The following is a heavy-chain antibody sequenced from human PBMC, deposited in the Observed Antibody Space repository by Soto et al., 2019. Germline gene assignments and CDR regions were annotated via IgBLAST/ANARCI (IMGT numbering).Heavy chain of an antibody. CDR3: ARSLLGDYYDIAGLDN. Sequence: QVQLVQSGTAVKKPGSSVTVSCKASGGPYSKYSISWVRQAPGQGLEWMGRIIPIFDITNYAQKFQGRVTITADKSTSTVYMDLSSLRSEDTAVYYCARSLLGDYYDIAGLDNWGQGTLVTVSS. J-gene: IGHJ4*02. CDR2: IIPIFDIT. V-gene: IGHV1-69*02. CDR1: GGPYSKYS. D-gene: IGHD3-22*01.